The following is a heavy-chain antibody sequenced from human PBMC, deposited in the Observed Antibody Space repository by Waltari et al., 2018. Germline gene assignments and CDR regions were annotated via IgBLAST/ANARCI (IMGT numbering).Heavy chain of an antibody. V-gene: IGHV4-39*01. D-gene: IGHD5-12*01. CDR3: AAYIGASVGTAAFDV. J-gene: IGHJ3*01. CDR1: GASNTSNSHY. CDR2: LSYSGTT. Sequence: QLHLQESGPGLVMPSETLSLTGSVSGASNTSNSHYLGWIRQPPGQGLAWIGTLSYSGTTYISPPLKSRVTLSRDTSRNQLSLKLGSVTATDTAVYYCAAYIGASVGTAAFDVWGQGTMVNVSS.